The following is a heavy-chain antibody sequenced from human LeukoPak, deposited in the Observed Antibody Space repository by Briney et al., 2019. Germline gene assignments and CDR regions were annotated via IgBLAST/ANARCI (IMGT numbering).Heavy chain of an antibody. J-gene: IGHJ6*03. CDR2: IYHSGST. V-gene: IGHV4-38-2*02. CDR1: GYSISSGYY. CDR3: ARHPGYYYYYMDV. Sequence: PSETLSLTCTVSGYSISSGYYWGGIRQPPGKGLEWIGSIYHSGSTYYNPSLKSRVTISVDTSKNQFSLKLSSVTAADTAVYYCARHPGYYYYYMDVWGKGTTVTISS.